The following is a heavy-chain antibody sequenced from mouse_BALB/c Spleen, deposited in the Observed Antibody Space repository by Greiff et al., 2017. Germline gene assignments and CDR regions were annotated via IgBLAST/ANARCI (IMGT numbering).Heavy chain of an antibody. CDR1: GFTFSSFG. V-gene: IGHV5-17*02. J-gene: IGHJ2*01. CDR3: ARRGYDVGFDY. Sequence: EVKLMESGGGLVQPGGSRKLSCAASGFTFSSFGMHWVRQAPEKGLEWVAYISSGSSTIYYADTVKGRFTISRDNPKNTLFLQMTSLRSEDTAMYYCARRGYDVGFDYWGQGTTLTVSS. CDR2: ISSGSSTI. D-gene: IGHD2-2*01.